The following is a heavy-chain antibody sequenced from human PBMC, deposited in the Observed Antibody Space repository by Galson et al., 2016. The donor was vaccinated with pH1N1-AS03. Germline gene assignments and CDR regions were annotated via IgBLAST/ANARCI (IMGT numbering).Heavy chain of an antibody. CDR3: ASVRDATSWKYFFDY. Sequence: QSGAEVKKPGESLKISCKGSEYSFPNYWIAWVRQMPGKGLEWVGLIYPGDSDTSYSPSFQGQVTFSADKSIDTAYLQWSSLQASDTALYYCASVRDATSWKYFFDYWGQGTLVTVSP. CDR2: IYPGDSDT. CDR1: EYSFPNYW. D-gene: IGHD1-1*01. J-gene: IGHJ4*02. V-gene: IGHV5-51*01.